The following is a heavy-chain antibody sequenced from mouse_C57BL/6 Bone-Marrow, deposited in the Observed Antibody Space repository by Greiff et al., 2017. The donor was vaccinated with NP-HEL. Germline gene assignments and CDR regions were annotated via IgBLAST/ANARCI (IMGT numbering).Heavy chain of an antibody. D-gene: IGHD1-1*01. J-gene: IGHJ2*01. CDR3: ARRIGYYYGSSCDY. Sequence: EVQRVESGPELVKPGASVKIPCKASGYTFTDYNMDWVKQSPGKSLEWIGDINPNNGGTIYNQKFKGKATLTVDKSSSTAYMELRSLTSEDTAVYYCARRIGYYYGSSCDYWGQGTTLTVSS. CDR2: INPNNGGT. CDR1: GYTFTDYN. V-gene: IGHV1-18*01.